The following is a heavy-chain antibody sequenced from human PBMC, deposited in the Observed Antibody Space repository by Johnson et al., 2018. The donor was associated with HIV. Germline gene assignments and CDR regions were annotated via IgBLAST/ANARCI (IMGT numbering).Heavy chain of an antibody. CDR3: ATRDPTHRPGVFEI. D-gene: IGHD1-14*01. Sequence: QVQLVESGGGLVQPGGSLRLSCAASGFTFSSYPMHWLRPAPALGLEWVAVISYDGSNKYYADSVIGRFTISRDNSKNTLYLQLNSLRAEDTAVYYCATRDPTHRPGVFEIGGQGTMVTVSS. CDR1: GFTFSSYP. V-gene: IGHV3-30*04. J-gene: IGHJ3*02. CDR2: ISYDGSNK.